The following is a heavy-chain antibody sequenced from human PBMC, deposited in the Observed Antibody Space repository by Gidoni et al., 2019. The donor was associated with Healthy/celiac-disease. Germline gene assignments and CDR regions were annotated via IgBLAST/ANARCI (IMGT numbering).Heavy chain of an antibody. J-gene: IGHJ4*02. V-gene: IGHV3-49*04. CDR3: TRDKRGEMAEY. D-gene: IGHD3-10*01. CDR1: GFPFGDYA. Sequence: EVQLVESGGGLVQPGRSLRLSCTASGFPFGDYAMSWVRQAPGKGLEWVGFIRSKAYGGTTEYAASVKGRFTISRDDSKSIAYLQMNSLKTEDTAVYYCTRDKRGEMAEYWGQGTLVTVSS. CDR2: IRSKAYGGTT.